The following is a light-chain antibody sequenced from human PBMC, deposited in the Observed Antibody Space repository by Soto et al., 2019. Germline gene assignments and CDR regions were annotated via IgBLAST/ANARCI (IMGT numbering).Light chain of an antibody. CDR1: SSNIGSNT. CDR3: AAWDDSLSGPV. V-gene: IGLV1-44*01. J-gene: IGLJ3*02. Sequence: QSVLTQPPSASGTPGRRVTISCSGSSSNIGSNTVNWYQQLPGTAPKLLIYSNNQRPSGVPDRFSGSKSGTSASLAISGLQSEDEADYYCAAWDDSLSGPVFGGGTKLTVL. CDR2: SNN.